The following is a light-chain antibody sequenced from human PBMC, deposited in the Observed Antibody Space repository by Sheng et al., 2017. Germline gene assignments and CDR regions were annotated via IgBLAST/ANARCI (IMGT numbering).Light chain of an antibody. CDR2: WAS. CDR1: QSVLSSSKNKNY. Sequence: DIVMTQSPDSLALSLGERATINCKSSQSVLSSSKNKNYLAWYQQKAGQPPKLLIYWASTRESGVPDRFSGSGSGTDFTLTISSLQAEDVAVYQCQQYYSSPPTFGQGTKVEIK. CDR3: QQYYSSPPT. V-gene: IGKV4-1*01. J-gene: IGKJ1*01.